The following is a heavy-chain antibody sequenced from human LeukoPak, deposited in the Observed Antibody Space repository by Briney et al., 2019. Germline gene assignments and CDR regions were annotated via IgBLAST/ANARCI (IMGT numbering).Heavy chain of an antibody. J-gene: IGHJ4*02. CDR1: GGSISSYY. CDR3: ARSPPNYDSSGYYDHFDY. D-gene: IGHD3-22*01. CDR2: IYHTGST. Sequence: SETLSLTCTLSGGSISSYYWSWIRQPPGKGLEWIANIYHTGSTNYNPSLSSRVTISIDTAKNQFSLKLTSVTAADTAVYYCARSPPNYDSSGYYDHFDYWGQGTLVTVSS. V-gene: IGHV4-59*01.